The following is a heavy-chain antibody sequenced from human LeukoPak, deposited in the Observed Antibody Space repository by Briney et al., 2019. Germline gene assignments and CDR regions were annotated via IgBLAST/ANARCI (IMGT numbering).Heavy chain of an antibody. Sequence: GASVKVSCKASGGTFSSYAISWVRQAPGQGLEWMGGIIPIFGTANYAQKFRGRVTITADKSTRTAYMELSSLRSEDTAVYYCARDPGLLLCDYWGQGTLVTVSS. CDR3: ARDPGLLLCDY. V-gene: IGHV1-69*06. CDR2: IIPIFGTA. CDR1: GGTFSSYA. J-gene: IGHJ4*02. D-gene: IGHD2-15*01.